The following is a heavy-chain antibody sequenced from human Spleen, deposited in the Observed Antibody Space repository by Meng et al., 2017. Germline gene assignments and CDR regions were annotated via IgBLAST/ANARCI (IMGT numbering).Heavy chain of an antibody. Sequence: GSLRLSCTVSGASVSSHYWSWIRQTPGKGLQWIGYIHNRGGTTYNPSLKSRVTMSVDTSKNQFSLKLSSVAAADTAVYYCASLRRDYYGSGIAYSFDYWGQGTLVTVSS. V-gene: IGHV4-59*02. CDR2: IHNRGGT. J-gene: IGHJ4*02. D-gene: IGHD3-10*01. CDR3: ASLRRDYYGSGIAYSFDY. CDR1: GASVSSHY.